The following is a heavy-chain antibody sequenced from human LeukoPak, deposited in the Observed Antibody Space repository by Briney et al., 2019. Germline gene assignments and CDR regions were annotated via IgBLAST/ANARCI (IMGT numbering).Heavy chain of an antibody. CDR2: IYHSGST. CDR3: ARVFDSGSQAYFYYMDV. CDR1: GGSISSSNW. D-gene: IGHD3-10*01. V-gene: IGHV4-4*02. J-gene: IGHJ6*03. Sequence: SETLSLTCAVSGGSISSSNWWSWVRQPPGKGLEWIGEIYHSGSTNYNPSLKSRVTISVDTSKNQFSLKVSSVTAADTAVYYCARVFDSGSQAYFYYMDVWGKGTTVTIFS.